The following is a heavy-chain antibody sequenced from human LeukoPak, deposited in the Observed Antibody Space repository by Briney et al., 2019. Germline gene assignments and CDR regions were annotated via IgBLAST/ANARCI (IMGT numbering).Heavy chain of an antibody. CDR2: IIPIFGTA. Sequence: ASVKVSCKASGGTFSSYAISWVRQAPGQGLEWMGGIIPIFGTANYAQKFQGRVTITADKSTSTAYMELSSLRSEDTAVYYCAREALTTVTTSYYYYYMDVWGKGTTVTVSS. CDR1: GGTFSSYA. V-gene: IGHV1-69*06. D-gene: IGHD4-11*01. CDR3: AREALTTVTTSYYYYYMDV. J-gene: IGHJ6*03.